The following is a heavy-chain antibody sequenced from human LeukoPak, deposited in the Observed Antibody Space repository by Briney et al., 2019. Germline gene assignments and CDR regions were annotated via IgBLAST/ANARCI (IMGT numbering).Heavy chain of an antibody. Sequence: PGGSLRLSCAASGFTFSTYAMSWVRQAPGKGLELVSSISGAGDKTYYADSVKGRLTISRDNSKNTLYLQMNSLRAEDTAVYYCARVGPGILYSSGWNDAFTMWGQGTLVTVSS. CDR1: GFTFSTYA. D-gene: IGHD6-19*01. CDR3: ARVGPGILYSSGWNDAFTM. V-gene: IGHV3-23*01. J-gene: IGHJ3*02. CDR2: ISGAGDKT.